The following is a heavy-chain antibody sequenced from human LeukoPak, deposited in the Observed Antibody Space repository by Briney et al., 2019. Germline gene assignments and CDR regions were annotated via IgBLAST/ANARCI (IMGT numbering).Heavy chain of an antibody. CDR1: GGSISSYY. Sequence: PSETLSFTCTVSGGSISSYYWSWIRQPPGKGLEWIGEINHSGSTNYNPSLKSRVTISVDTSKNQFSLKLSSVTAADTAVYYCARGRITIFGVGDYYYYGMDVWGQGTTVTVSS. J-gene: IGHJ6*02. V-gene: IGHV4-34*01. D-gene: IGHD3-3*01. CDR3: ARGRITIFGVGDYYYYGMDV. CDR2: INHSGST.